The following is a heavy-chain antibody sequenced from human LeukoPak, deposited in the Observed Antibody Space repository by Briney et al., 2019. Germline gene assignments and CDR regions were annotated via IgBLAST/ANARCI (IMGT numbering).Heavy chain of an antibody. CDR2: IRFDGSNK. V-gene: IGHV3-30*02. Sequence: GGSLRLSCAASGFTFSNYGVHWVRQAPGKGLEWVSFIRFDGSNKYYADSVKGRFTISRDNAKNSLYLQMNSLRVEDTAVYYCARDPRTVRIWGQGTLVTVSS. CDR3: ARDPRTVRI. J-gene: IGHJ4*02. D-gene: IGHD1-1*01. CDR1: GFTFSNYG.